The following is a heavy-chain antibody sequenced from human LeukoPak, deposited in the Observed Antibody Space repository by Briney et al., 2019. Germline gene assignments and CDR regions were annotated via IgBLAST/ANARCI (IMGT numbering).Heavy chain of an antibody. J-gene: IGHJ6*03. V-gene: IGHV3-66*01. D-gene: IGHD3-10*01. CDR3: ARGFGADYYYYMDV. CDR2: IYSGGNT. Sequence: GGSLRLSCAASGFTVSRNYMSWVRQAPGKGLECVSVIYSGGNTYYTDSVKGRFTISRDNSKNTLYLQMNSLRAEDTAVYYCARGFGADYYYYMDVWGKGTTVTISS. CDR1: GFTVSRNY.